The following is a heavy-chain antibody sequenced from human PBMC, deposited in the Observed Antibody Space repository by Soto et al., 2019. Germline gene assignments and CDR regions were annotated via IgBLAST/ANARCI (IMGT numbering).Heavy chain of an antibody. CDR3: ARAGDYELFDY. V-gene: IGHV4-31*03. CDR1: DGSISSGGYY. J-gene: IGHJ4*02. CDR2: IYYSGYT. Sequence: QVQLQESGPGLVKPSQTLSLTCTVSDGSISSGGYYWSWIRQHPGKGLEWIGNIYYSGYTYYNPTLQIRVTKSVDSSTNECSLRLSRVAAADTAVYYCARAGDYELFDYWGQGILVIVSS. D-gene: IGHD4-17*01.